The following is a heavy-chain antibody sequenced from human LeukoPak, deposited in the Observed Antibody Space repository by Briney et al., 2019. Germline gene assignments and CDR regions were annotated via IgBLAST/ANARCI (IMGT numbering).Heavy chain of an antibody. CDR1: GFTFSSYA. CDR3: ARVAHPAELLRWGYYYYGMDV. D-gene: IGHD3-10*02. J-gene: IGHJ6*02. V-gene: IGHV3-23*01. CDR2: ISGSGSSA. Sequence: PGGSLRLSCAASGFTFSSYAMNWVRQAPGKGLEWVSAISGSGSSAYYADSVKGRFTISRDNPKNTLYLQMNSLRAEDTAVYYCARVAHPAELLRWGYYYYGMDVWGQGTTVTVSS.